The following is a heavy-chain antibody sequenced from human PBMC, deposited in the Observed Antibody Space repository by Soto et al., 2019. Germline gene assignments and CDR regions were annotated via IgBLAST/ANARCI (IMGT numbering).Heavy chain of an antibody. CDR2: ISGSGGST. CDR3: ARGYYDSSGYSTSIDY. CDR1: GFTFSSYA. Sequence: GGSLRLSCAASGFTFSSYAMSWVRQAPGKGLEWVSAISGSGGSTYYADSVKGRFTISRDNSKNTLYLQMNSLRAEDTAVYYCARGYYDSSGYSTSIDYWGQGTLVTVSS. D-gene: IGHD3-22*01. V-gene: IGHV3-23*01. J-gene: IGHJ4*02.